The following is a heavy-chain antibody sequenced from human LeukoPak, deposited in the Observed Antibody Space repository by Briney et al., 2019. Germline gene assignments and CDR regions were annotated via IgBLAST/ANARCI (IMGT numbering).Heavy chain of an antibody. J-gene: IGHJ4*02. Sequence: GASVKVSCKASGYTFTSYAMHWVRQAPGQGLEWMGWINTNTGNPTYAQGFTGRFVFSLDTSVSTAYLQISSLKAEDAAVYYCARDLSYYGSGSYYYWGQGTLVTVSS. CDR3: ARDLSYYGSGSYYY. CDR1: GYTFTSYA. D-gene: IGHD3-10*01. V-gene: IGHV7-4-1*02. CDR2: INTNTGNP.